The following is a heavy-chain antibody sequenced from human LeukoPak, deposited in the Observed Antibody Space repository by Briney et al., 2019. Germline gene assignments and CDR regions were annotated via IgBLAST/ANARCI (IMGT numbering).Heavy chain of an antibody. CDR3: AKENYGDSTGGRFQH. J-gene: IGHJ1*01. Sequence: PGQSLRLSCTASGFTFGDYAMSWFRQAPGKGLEWVAFIRFDGSNKYYADSVKGRFTISRDNSKNTLYLQMSSLRAEDTAVYYCAKENYGDSTGGRFQHWGQGTLVTVSS. V-gene: IGHV3-30*02. D-gene: IGHD4-17*01. CDR1: GFTFGDYA. CDR2: IRFDGSNK.